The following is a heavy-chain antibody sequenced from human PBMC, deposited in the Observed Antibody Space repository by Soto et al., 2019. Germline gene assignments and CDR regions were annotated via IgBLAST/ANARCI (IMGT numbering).Heavy chain of an antibody. CDR2: ISGNGGST. D-gene: IGHD1-20*01. CDR3: AKGRYGGIFDY. CDR1: GFTFSSYA. V-gene: IGHV3-23*01. J-gene: IGHJ4*02. Sequence: EVQLLESGGGLVQPGGSLRLSCAASGFTFSSYAMSWVRQAPGKGLEWVAGISGNGGSTYYADSVKGRFTISRDNSKNTLYLQMNSLRAEDTAVYYCAKGRYGGIFDYWGQGTLVTVSS.